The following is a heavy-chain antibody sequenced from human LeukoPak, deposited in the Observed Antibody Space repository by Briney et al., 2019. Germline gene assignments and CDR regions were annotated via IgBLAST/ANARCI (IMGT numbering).Heavy chain of an antibody. V-gene: IGHV1-69*13. D-gene: IGHD6-19*01. Sequence: GASVKVSCKVSGDTFSSYAISWVRQAPGQGLEWMGGIIPIFGTANYAQKFQGRVTITADESTSTAYMELSSLRSEDTAVYYCARDNPVAGTGYWGQGTLVTVSS. CDR2: IIPIFGTA. CDR3: ARDNPVAGTGY. CDR1: GDTFSSYA. J-gene: IGHJ4*02.